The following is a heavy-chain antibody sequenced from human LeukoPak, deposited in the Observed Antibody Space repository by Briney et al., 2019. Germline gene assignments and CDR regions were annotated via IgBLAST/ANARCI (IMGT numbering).Heavy chain of an antibody. CDR1: GGSISSGSYY. Sequence: SETLSLTCTVSGGSISSGSYYWSWIRQPPGKGLEWIGEINHSGSTNYNPSLKSRVTISVDTSKNQFSLKLSSVTAADTAVYYCARHPRRGWLPPPFDYWGQGTLVTVSS. CDR3: ARHPRRGWLPPPFDY. J-gene: IGHJ4*02. D-gene: IGHD5-12*01. CDR2: INHSGST. V-gene: IGHV4-39*01.